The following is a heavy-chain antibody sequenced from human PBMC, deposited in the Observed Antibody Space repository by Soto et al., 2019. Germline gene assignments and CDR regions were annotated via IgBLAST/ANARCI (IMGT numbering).Heavy chain of an antibody. V-gene: IGHV1-2*04. CDR2: INPNSGGT. D-gene: IGHD6-6*01. J-gene: IGHJ4*02. Sequence: ASVKVSCKASGYTFTGYYMHWVRQAPGQGLEWMGWINPNSGGTNYAQKFQGWVTMTRDTSISTAYMELSRLRSDDTAVYYCARDNSIAARPHFDYWGQGTLVTVSS. CDR3: ARDNSIAARPHFDY. CDR1: GYTFTGYY.